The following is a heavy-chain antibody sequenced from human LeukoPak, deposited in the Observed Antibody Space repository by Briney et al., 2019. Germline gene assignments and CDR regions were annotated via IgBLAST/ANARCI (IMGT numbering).Heavy chain of an antibody. V-gene: IGHV1-69*04. CDR3: ARDPRGGYYFDY. D-gene: IGHD3-10*01. CDR2: IIPILGIA. J-gene: IGHJ4*02. CDR1: GGTFSSYT. Sequence: SVKVSCKASGGTFSSYTISWVRQAPGQGLEWMGRIIPILGIANYAQKFQGRVTITTNKSTSTASMELSSLRSEDTAVYYCARDPRGGYYFDYWGQGTLVTVSS.